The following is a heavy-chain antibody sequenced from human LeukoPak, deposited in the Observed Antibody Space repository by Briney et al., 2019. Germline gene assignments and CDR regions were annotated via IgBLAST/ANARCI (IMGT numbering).Heavy chain of an antibody. J-gene: IGHJ4*02. CDR3: ARSLLWFGELSTVDY. V-gene: IGHV4-31*03. CDR1: GGSISSGGYY. Sequence: SETLSLTCTVSGGSISSGGYYWSWIRQHPGKGLEWIGYIYYSGSTYYNLSLKSRVTISVDTSKNQFSLKLSSVTAADTAVYYCARSLLWFGELSTVDYWGQGTLVTVSS. CDR2: IYYSGST. D-gene: IGHD3-10*01.